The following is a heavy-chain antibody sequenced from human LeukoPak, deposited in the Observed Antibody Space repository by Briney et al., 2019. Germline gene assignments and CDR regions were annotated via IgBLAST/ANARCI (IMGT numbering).Heavy chain of an antibody. CDR3: ARLPDYYSRHGAPG. V-gene: IGHV4-39*07. J-gene: IGHJ4*02. Sequence: SETLSLTCTVSGGSISSSSYYWGWIRQPPGKGLEWIGSIYYSGSTYYNPSLKSRVTISVDTSENQFSLKLSSVTAADTAVYYCARLPDYYSRHGAPGWGQGTLVTVSS. D-gene: IGHD3-10*01. CDR1: GGSISSSSYY. CDR2: IYYSGST.